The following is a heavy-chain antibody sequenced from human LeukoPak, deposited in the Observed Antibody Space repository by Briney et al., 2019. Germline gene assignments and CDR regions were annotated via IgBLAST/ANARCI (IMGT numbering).Heavy chain of an antibody. CDR2: IYYSGSP. D-gene: IGHD5-12*01. Sequence: SETLSLTCTVSGGSISNNNYYWAWIRQPPGKGLECIGSIYYSGSPYYNPSLKSRVTISVDTSKNQFSLRLSSVTAADTAVYYCARHSGYALYNWFDPWGQGTLVTVSS. CDR3: ARHSGYALYNWFDP. J-gene: IGHJ5*02. CDR1: GGSISNNNYY. V-gene: IGHV4-39*01.